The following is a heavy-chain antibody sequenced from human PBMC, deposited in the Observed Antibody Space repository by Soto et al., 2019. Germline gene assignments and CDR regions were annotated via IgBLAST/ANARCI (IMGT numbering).Heavy chain of an antibody. CDR3: ATTRGLAVGGSFDY. V-gene: IGHV4-39*01. CDR1: GGSFSIRSLY. D-gene: IGHD6-13*01. J-gene: IGHJ4*02. Sequence: NPSETLSLTCTVSGGSFSIRSLYWGWVRQPPGKGLEWIGTFFSGNTYSNPSLKSRVSISVDTSKRQFSLKLRSVAAADTAIYYCATTRGLAVGGSFDYWGQGALVTVSS. CDR2: FFSGNT.